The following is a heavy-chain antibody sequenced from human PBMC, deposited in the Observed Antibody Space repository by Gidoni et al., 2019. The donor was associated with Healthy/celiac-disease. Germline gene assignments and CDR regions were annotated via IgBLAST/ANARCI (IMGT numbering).Heavy chain of an antibody. CDR3: KNFGRDGYNGGDY. J-gene: IGHJ4*02. CDR1: GFTFDDYA. V-gene: IGHV3-9*01. CDR2: ISWNSGSI. D-gene: IGHD5-12*01. Sequence: DVQLVESVGGLVQPGWSLRLSCASSGFTFDDYAMHWVREAPGKGLEWVSGISWNSGSIGYADSEKGRFTISRDNAKNSLYLQMNSLRAEDTALYYGKNFGRDGYNGGDYWGQGTLVTVSS.